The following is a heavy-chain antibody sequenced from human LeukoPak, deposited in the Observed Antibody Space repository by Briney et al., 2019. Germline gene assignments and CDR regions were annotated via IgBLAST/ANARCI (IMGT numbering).Heavy chain of an antibody. V-gene: IGHV3-30*02. D-gene: IGHD6-13*01. CDR2: IRYDGSNK. J-gene: IGHJ4*02. CDR1: GFTFSSYG. Sequence: GGSLRLSCAASGFTFSSYGMHWVRQAPGKGLEWVAFIRYDGSNKYYADSVKGRFTISRDNSKNTLYLQMNSLRAEDTAVYYCAQDATPGYSSRWYCRDWGQGTLVTVSS. CDR3: AQDATPGYSSRWYCRD.